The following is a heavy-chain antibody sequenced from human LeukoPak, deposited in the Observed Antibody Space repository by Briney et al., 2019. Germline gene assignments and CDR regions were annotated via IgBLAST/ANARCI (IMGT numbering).Heavy chain of an antibody. J-gene: IGHJ4*02. CDR1: GFTVSSYY. D-gene: IGHD3-10*01. CDR3: ARGGGGSGSYSSFDY. Sequence: PGGSLRLSCAASGFTVSSYYMSWVSQAPGKGLEWVSVLYTGGSTYYADSVKDRFTISRDNSKNTLYLQMNSLRAEDTAVYYCARGGGGSGSYSSFDYWGQGTLVTVSS. V-gene: IGHV3-66*01. CDR2: LYTGGST.